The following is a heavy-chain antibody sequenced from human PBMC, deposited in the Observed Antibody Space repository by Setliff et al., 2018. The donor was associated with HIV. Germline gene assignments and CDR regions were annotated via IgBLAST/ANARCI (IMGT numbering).Heavy chain of an antibody. J-gene: IGHJ2*01. CDR3: ARDPTWGSGWYLDL. CDR2: VNNDVNSI. V-gene: IGHV3-74*01. CDR1: GFTFSSYW. D-gene: IGHD6-19*01. Sequence: PGGSLRLSCAASGFTFSSYWMHWVRQAPGKGLVWVSRVNNDVNSIRYADSVKGRFTISRDNAKNTLYLQMDSLSAEDTAVYYCARDPTWGSGWYLDLWGRGTLVTVSS.